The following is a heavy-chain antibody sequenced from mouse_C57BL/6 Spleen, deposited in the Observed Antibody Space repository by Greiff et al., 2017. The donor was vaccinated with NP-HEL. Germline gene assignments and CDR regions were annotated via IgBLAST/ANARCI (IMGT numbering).Heavy chain of an antibody. Sequence: QVQLKESGPGLVQPSQSLSITCTVSGFSLTSYGVHWVRQSPGKGLEWLGVIWSGGSTDYNAAFISRLSISKDNSKSQVFFKMNSLQADDTAIYYCARNHYGDMDYWGQGTSVTVSS. CDR1: GFSLTSYG. D-gene: IGHD1-1*01. V-gene: IGHV2-2*01. CDR2: IWSGGST. CDR3: ARNHYGDMDY. J-gene: IGHJ4*01.